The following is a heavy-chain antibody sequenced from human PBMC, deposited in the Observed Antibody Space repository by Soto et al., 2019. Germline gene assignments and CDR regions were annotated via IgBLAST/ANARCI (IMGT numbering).Heavy chain of an antibody. V-gene: IGHV3-15*07. J-gene: IGHJ4*02. D-gene: IGHD3-16*01. CDR2: VKSKVDGGSI. Sequence: EVHLVESGGGSVEPGGSLRLSCTASGFTFNGAWMNWVRQPPGKGLEWVGRVKSKVDGGSIDYSAPVRGRFTISRDDSRGTVDLQMNSLSAEDSAMYYCSADLPDWGAYAFDYWGQGTLVTVSS. CDR3: SADLPDWGAYAFDY. CDR1: GFTFNGAW.